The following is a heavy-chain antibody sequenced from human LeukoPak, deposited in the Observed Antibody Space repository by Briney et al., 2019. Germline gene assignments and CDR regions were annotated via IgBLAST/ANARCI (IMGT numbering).Heavy chain of an antibody. V-gene: IGHV3-33*06. Sequence: GGSLRLSCAASGFTFSSYGMHWVRQAPGKGLEWVAVIWYDGSNKYYADSVKGRFTISRDNSKNTLYLQMNSLRAEDTAVYYCAKASGGEWLPGDYWGQGTLVTVSS. CDR2: IWYDGSNK. CDR3: AKASGGEWLPGDY. CDR1: GFTFSSYG. J-gene: IGHJ4*02. D-gene: IGHD6-19*01.